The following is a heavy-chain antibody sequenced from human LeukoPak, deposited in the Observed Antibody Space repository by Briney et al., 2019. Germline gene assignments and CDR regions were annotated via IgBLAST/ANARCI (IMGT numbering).Heavy chain of an antibody. D-gene: IGHD2-2*01. J-gene: IGHJ5*02. V-gene: IGHV4-39*07. CDR3: ARDSVVVVPSLGLDP. CDR2: IYYTGST. Sequence: PSETLSLTCTVSGGSISSSSFFWGWIRQPPGKGLEWIGSIYYTGSTYVNPSLKSRLTMSVDPSKNQFFLNLTSVTAADTAVYYCARDSVVVVPSLGLDPWGQGTLVTVSS. CDR1: GGSISSSSFF.